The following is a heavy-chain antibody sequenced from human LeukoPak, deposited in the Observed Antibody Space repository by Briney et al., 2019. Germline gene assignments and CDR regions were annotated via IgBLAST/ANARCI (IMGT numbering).Heavy chain of an antibody. CDR2: INPNSGGT. V-gene: IGHV1-2*02. CDR3: ARERIAVAGNYYYYYGMDV. J-gene: IGHJ6*02. CDR1: GYTFTGYY. D-gene: IGHD6-19*01. Sequence: ASVNVSCKASGYTFTGYYMHWVRQAPGQGLEWMGWINPNSGGTNYAQKFQGRVTMTRDTSISTAYMELSRLRSDDTAVYYCARERIAVAGNYYYYYGMDVWGQGTTVTVSS.